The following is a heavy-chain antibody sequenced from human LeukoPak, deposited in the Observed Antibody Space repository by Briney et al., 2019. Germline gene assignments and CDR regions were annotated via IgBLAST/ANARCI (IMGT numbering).Heavy chain of an antibody. V-gene: IGHV3-30-3*01. CDR3: AKANPAVYRGSGWYKVLDY. D-gene: IGHD6-19*01. CDR2: ISYDGSNK. J-gene: IGHJ4*02. Sequence: PGRSLRLSCAASGFTFSSYAMHWVRQAPGKGLEWVAVISYDGSNKYYADSVKGRFTIFRDNSKNTLYLQMNSLRAEDTAVYYCAKANPAVYRGSGWYKVLDYWGQGTLVTVSS. CDR1: GFTFSSYA.